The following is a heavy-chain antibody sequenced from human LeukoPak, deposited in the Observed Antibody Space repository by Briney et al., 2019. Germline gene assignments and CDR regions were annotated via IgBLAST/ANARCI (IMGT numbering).Heavy chain of an antibody. CDR1: GGSISSYY. V-gene: IGHV4-59*01. Sequence: KPSEPLSLTCTVSGGSISSYYWSWIRQPPGKGLEWIGYIYYSGSTNYNPSLKSRVTISVDTSKNQFSLKLSSVTAADTAVYYCASSDTVTDANWFDPWGQGTLVTVSS. CDR3: ASSDTVTDANWFDP. CDR2: IYYSGST. J-gene: IGHJ5*02. D-gene: IGHD4-11*01.